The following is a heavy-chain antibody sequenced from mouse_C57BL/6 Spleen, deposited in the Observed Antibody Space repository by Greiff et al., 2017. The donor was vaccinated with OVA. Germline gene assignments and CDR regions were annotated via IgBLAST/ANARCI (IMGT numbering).Heavy chain of an antibody. V-gene: IGHV1-15*01. J-gene: IGHJ1*03. CDR3: TRRRYYYGSSPYFDV. CDR2: IDPETGGT. D-gene: IGHD1-1*01. Sequence: QVQLQQSGAELVRPGASVTLSCKASGYTFTDYEMHWVKQTPVHGLEWIGAIDPETGGTAYNQKFKGKAILTADKSSSTAYMELRSLTSEDSAVYYGTRRRYYYGSSPYFDVWGTGTTVTVSS. CDR1: GYTFTDYE.